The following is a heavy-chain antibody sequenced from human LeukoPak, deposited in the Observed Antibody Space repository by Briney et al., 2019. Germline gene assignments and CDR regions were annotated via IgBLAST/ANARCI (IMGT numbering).Heavy chain of an antibody. J-gene: IGHJ4*02. CDR2: IIPIFGTA. CDR3: ARFGLGVSGYDFSDY. Sequence: SVKVSCKASGGTFTSYAISWVRQAPGQGLEWMGGIIPIFGTANYAQKFQGRVTITADESTSTAYLELSSLRSEDTAVYYCARFGLGVSGYDFSDYWGQGTLVTVSS. V-gene: IGHV1-69*13. CDR1: GGTFTSYA. D-gene: IGHD5-12*01.